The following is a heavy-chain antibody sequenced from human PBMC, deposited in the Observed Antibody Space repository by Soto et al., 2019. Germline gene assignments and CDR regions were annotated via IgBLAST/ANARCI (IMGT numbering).Heavy chain of an antibody. V-gene: IGHV1-2*02. D-gene: IGHD6-19*01. CDR3: ARSGAVAARVYYYGMDV. Sequence: QVQLVQSGAEGKKPGASVKVSCKASGYTFTGYYMHWVRQAPGQGLEWMGWINPNSGGTNYAQKFQGRVTMTRDTSISTAYMELSRLRSDDTAVYYCARSGAVAARVYYYGMDVWGQGTTVTVSS. CDR2: INPNSGGT. J-gene: IGHJ6*02. CDR1: GYTFTGYY.